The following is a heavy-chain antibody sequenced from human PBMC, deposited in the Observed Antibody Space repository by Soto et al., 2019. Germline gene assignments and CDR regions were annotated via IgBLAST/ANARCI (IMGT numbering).Heavy chain of an antibody. Sequence: GGSLRLSCAASGFTFSSYAMSWVRQAPGKGLEWVSAISGSGGSTYYADSVKGRFTISRDNSKNTLYLQMNSLRAEDNDVYYCAKVFTPTPPYCGGDCYSLGGDYFDYWGQGTLVTVSS. D-gene: IGHD2-21*02. V-gene: IGHV3-23*01. J-gene: IGHJ4*02. CDR3: AKVFTPTPPYCGGDCYSLGGDYFDY. CDR2: ISGSGGST. CDR1: GFTFSSYA.